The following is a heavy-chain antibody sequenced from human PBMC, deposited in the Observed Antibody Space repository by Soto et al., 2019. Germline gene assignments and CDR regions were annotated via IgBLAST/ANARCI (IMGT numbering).Heavy chain of an antibody. J-gene: IGHJ5*02. CDR1: GGSISSYY. V-gene: IGHV4-59*01. D-gene: IGHD2-15*01. CDR2: IYYSGST. CDR3: ARDQDCSGGSCYPGWYWFDP. Sequence: SETLSLTCTVSGGSISSYYWSWIRQPPGKGLEWIGYIYYSGSTNYNPSLKSRVTVSVDTSKNQFSLKLSSVTAADTAVYYCARDQDCSGGSCYPGWYWFDPWGQGTLVTVSS.